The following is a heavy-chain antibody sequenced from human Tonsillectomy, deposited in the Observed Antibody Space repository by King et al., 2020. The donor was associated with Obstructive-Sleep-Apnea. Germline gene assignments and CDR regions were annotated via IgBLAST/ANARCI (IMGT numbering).Heavy chain of an antibody. CDR1: GGYISSSNW. Sequence: VQLQESGPGLVKPSGTLSLTCAVSGGYISSSNWWSWVRQPPGKGLEWIGEIYHSGSTNYNPSLKSRVTMSLDKAKNQFALKLTSVTAADTAVYYCARPVAGSAEHFQHWGPGTLVTVSS. J-gene: IGHJ1*01. CDR3: ARPVAGSAEHFQH. V-gene: IGHV4-4*02. CDR2: IYHSGST. D-gene: IGHD6-19*01.